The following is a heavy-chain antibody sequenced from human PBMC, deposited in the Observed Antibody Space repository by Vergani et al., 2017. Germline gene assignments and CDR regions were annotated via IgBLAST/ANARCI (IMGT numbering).Heavy chain of an antibody. D-gene: IGHD3-10*01. CDR1: GFTFSSYA. V-gene: IGHV3-23*01. J-gene: IGHJ6*02. CDR2: ISGSGGST. Sequence: EVQLLESGGGLVQPGGSLRLSCAASGFTFSSYAMSWVRQAPGTGLEWVSAISGSGGSTYYADSVKGRFTISRDNSKNTLYLQMNSLRAEDTAVYYCAKWGYYGSGSYRNYYYGMDVWGQGTTVTVSS. CDR3: AKWGYYGSGSYRNYYYGMDV.